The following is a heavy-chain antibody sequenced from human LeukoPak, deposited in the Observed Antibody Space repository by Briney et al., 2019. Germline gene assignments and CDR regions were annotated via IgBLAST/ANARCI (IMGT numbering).Heavy chain of an antibody. CDR1: GYTFTSYD. J-gene: IGHJ4*02. V-gene: IGHV1-69*05. D-gene: IGHD5-18*01. Sequence: SVKVSCKASGYTFTSYDINWVRQATGQGLEWMGGIIPIFGTANYAQKFQGRVTITTDESTSTAYMELSSLRSEDTAVYYCARGGYSYGYSPDYWGQGTLVTVSS. CDR2: IIPIFGTA. CDR3: ARGGYSYGYSPDY.